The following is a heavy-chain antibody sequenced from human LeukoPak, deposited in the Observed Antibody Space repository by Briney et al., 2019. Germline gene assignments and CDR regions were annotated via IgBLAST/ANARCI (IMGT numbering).Heavy chain of an antibody. Sequence: PGGSLRLSCAASGFTFSSYAMSWVRQAPGKGLEWVSAISGSGGSTYYADSVKGRFTISRDNSKNTLYLQMNSLRAEDTAVYYCANGVVPAAKNNNWFDPWGQGTLVTVSS. CDR3: ANGVVPAAKNNNWFDP. CDR2: ISGSGGST. D-gene: IGHD2-2*01. V-gene: IGHV3-23*01. CDR1: GFTFSSYA. J-gene: IGHJ5*02.